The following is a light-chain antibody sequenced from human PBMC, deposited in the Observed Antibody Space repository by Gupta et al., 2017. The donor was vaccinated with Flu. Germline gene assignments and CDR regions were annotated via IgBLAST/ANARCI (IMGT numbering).Light chain of an antibody. CDR1: QDIRKY. J-gene: IGKJ3*01. CDR3: QQYDNLPFT. CDR2: DAS. Sequence: DIQMTQSPSSLSASVGDRVTITCQASQDIRKYLNWYQQKPGKAPKLLIYDASNLETGVPPRFSGSGSGTDFTFTISSLQPEDIATYYCQQYDNLPFTFGPGTKVDIK. V-gene: IGKV1-33*01.